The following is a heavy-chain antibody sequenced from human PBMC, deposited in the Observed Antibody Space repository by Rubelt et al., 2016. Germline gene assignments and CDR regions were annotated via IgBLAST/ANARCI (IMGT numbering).Heavy chain of an antibody. CDR3: ARDVLGYCSGGSCAHNWFDP. Sequence: QVQLQESGPGLVKPSETLSLTCTVSGGSISSYYWSWIRQPPGKGLEWIGYIYYSGSTNYNPSLKSRVAISVDTSKNQFCLKLRSVTAADTAVYYCARDVLGYCSGGSCAHNWFDPWGQGTLVTVSS. J-gene: IGHJ5*02. CDR2: IYYSGST. V-gene: IGHV4-59*01. CDR1: GGSISSYY. D-gene: IGHD2-15*01.